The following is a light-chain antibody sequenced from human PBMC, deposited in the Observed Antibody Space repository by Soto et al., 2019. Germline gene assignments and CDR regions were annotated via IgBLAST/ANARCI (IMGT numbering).Light chain of an antibody. CDR1: YSNIESNT. J-gene: IGLJ2*01. CDR3: TAWDDSLNARL. CDR2: RSI. Sequence: QSVLTQPPSASRAPGQRVTISCSGSYSNIESNTVIWYQQLPGTAPKLLIYRSIQRPSGVPDRFSGSKSGTSASLAISGLQSEDEADYYCTAWDDSLNARLFGGGTKLTVL. V-gene: IGLV1-44*01.